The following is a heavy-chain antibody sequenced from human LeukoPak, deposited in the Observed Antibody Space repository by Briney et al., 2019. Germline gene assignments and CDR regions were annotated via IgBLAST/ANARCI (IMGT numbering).Heavy chain of an antibody. V-gene: IGHV4-38-2*02. CDR2: IYHSGST. CDR3: ARGRDCSGGSCYSIYFDY. Sequence: SETLSLTCTVSGYSISSGYYWGWIRQSPGKGLEWIGSIYHSGSTYYNPSLKSRVTISVDTSKNQFSLKLSSVTAADTAVYYCARGRDCSGGSCYSIYFDYWGQGTLVTVSS. CDR1: GYSISSGYY. D-gene: IGHD2-15*01. J-gene: IGHJ4*02.